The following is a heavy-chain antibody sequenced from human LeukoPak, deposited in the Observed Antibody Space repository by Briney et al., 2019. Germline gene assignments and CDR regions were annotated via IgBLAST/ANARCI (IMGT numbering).Heavy chain of an antibody. CDR3: AKYSAYGGNSGGYRKFDY. CDR1: GISFSNSA. J-gene: IGHJ4*02. Sequence: PGGSLRLSCAASGISFSNSAMSWVRRAPGKGLEWVSSISGSGGSTNYADSVKGRFTISRDNSKNTLYLQMNRLRVEDTAVYYCAKYSAYGGNSGGYRKFDYWGQGTLVTVSS. V-gene: IGHV3-23*01. D-gene: IGHD4-23*01. CDR2: ISGSGGST.